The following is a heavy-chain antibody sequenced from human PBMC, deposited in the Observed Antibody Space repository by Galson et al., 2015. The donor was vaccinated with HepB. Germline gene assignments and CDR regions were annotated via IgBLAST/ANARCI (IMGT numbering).Heavy chain of an antibody. CDR1: GFTFSSYW. V-gene: IGHV3-74*01. CDR2: INTDGSRT. Sequence: SLRLSCAASGFTFSSYWIHWVRQVPGKGLVWVSRINTDGSRTSYADSVKGRFTISRDNAKNTLFLQMSSLRAEDTAVYYCARDLVVNWRSHDAFDMWGQGTMVTVSS. D-gene: IGHD1-20*01. CDR3: ARDLVVNWRSHDAFDM. J-gene: IGHJ3*02.